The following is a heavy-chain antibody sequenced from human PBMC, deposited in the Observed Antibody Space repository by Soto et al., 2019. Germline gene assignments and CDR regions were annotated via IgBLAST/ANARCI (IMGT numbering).Heavy chain of an antibody. CDR3: ARIRGYWYGLEV. J-gene: IGHJ6*02. CDR2: ITGTGGNT. V-gene: IGHV3-23*01. Sequence: EVQLLESGGGLVQPGGSLRLSCAASGFPLSTYGMTWVRQAPGKGLEWVSAITGTGGNTYYVDSVKGRFTISRDNSKNLLYLQVNRLIVEGTAVYYCARIRGYWYGLEVWGQGTTVTFSS. CDR1: GFPLSTYG.